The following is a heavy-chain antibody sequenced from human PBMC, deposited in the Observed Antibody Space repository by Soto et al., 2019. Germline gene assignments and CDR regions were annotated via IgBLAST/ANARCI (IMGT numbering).Heavy chain of an antibody. D-gene: IGHD1-26*01. CDR3: GAPPRY. CDR1: GGSISSYY. Sequence: SETLSLSCTVSGGSISSYYWSWIRQPPGKGLEWIGYIYDSGSTNYNPSLKSRVTISVDTSKNQFSLKLTSVTAADTAVYYCGAPPRYWGQGTLVTVSS. V-gene: IGHV4-59*01. J-gene: IGHJ4*02. CDR2: IYDSGST.